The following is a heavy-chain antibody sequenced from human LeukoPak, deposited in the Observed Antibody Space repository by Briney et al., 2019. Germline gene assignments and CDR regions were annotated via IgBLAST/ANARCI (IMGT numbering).Heavy chain of an antibody. J-gene: IGHJ4*02. CDR3: ARGGVGIFGAAAGNPLLDY. V-gene: IGHV4-61*02. CDR1: GGSISSGSYY. Sequence: SETLSLTCTVSGGSISSGSYYWSWIRQPAGKGLEWIGRIYTSGSTNYNPSLKSRVTISVDTSKNQFSLKLSSVTAADTAVYYCARGGVGIFGAAAGNPLLDYWGQGTLVTVSS. D-gene: IGHD6-13*01. CDR2: IYTSGST.